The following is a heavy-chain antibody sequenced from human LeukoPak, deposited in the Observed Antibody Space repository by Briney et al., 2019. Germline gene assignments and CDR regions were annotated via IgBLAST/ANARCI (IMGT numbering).Heavy chain of an antibody. J-gene: IGHJ4*02. V-gene: IGHV3-23*01. CDR3: AKGPNYYDSSGYLGFNY. CDR2: VTTSGDPT. Sequence: GGTLRLSCAASGFTFTTYGMNWVRQAPGKGLEWVSGVTTSGDPTSYADPVKGRFIISRDNSKNTLYLQMNRVRAEDTAVYYCAKGPNYYDSSGYLGFNYWGQGTLVTVSS. CDR1: GFTFTTYG. D-gene: IGHD3-22*01.